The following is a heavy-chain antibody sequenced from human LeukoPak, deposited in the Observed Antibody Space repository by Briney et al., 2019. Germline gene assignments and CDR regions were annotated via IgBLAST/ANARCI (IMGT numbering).Heavy chain of an antibody. D-gene: IGHD3-3*01. CDR3: TRDASYYDFWRGYSN. J-gene: IGHJ4*02. Sequence: GGSLRLSRRTSGFTFSDYSMIWVRQAPGKGLEWVGFIRSIAYGGTTEHAASVKDRFTISRDDSKSVAYLDMYSLKTEDTGVYYCTRDASYYDFWRGYSNWGQGTLVTVSS. CDR2: IRSIAYGGTT. CDR1: GFTFSDYS. V-gene: IGHV3-49*04.